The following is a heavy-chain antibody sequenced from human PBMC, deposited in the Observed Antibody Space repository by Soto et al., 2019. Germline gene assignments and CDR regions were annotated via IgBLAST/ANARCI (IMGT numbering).Heavy chain of an antibody. CDR2: ISYDGTNK. D-gene: IGHD7-27*01. Sequence: EGSLRLCCAASGFSFSISPMHWVRQAPGKGPEWVALISYDGTNKFYADSVKGRFTISRDNSKSTLYLQVDSLRPEDAAVYYCARDPKTSGGQHWAFNYFDSWGQGTLVTVSS. CDR1: GFSFSISP. J-gene: IGHJ4*02. V-gene: IGHV3-30-3*01. CDR3: ARDPKTSGGQHWAFNYFDS.